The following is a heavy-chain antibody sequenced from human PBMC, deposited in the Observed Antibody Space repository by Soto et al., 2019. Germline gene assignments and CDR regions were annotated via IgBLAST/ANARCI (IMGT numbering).Heavy chain of an antibody. D-gene: IGHD2-2*01. CDR1: GFTFSSYA. Sequence: EVQLLESGGGLVQPGGSLRLSCAASGFTFSSYAMSWVRQAPGKGLGWVSAISGSGGSTYYADSVKGRFTISRDNSKNARDLQRNSLRAEDTAGYYCAKDQIVVVPAAMAQPYYYYYMDVWGKGTTVTVSS. CDR3: AKDQIVVVPAAMAQPYYYYYMDV. J-gene: IGHJ6*03. V-gene: IGHV3-23*01. CDR2: ISGSGGST.